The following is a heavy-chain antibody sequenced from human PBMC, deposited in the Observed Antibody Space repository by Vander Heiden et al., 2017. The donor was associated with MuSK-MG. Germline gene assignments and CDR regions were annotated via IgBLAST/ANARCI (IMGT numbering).Heavy chain of an antibody. J-gene: IGHJ6*03. CDR1: GGSISSYY. CDR3: ARVVIPVTNYYYYMDV. Sequence: QVQLQESGPGLVKPPETLSLTCTVSGGSISSYYWSWIRQPPGKGLEWIGYIYYSGSTNYNPSLKSRVTISVDTSKNQFSLKLSSVTAADTAVYYCARVVIPVTNYYYYMDVWGKGTTVTVSS. D-gene: IGHD4-4*01. CDR2: IYYSGST. V-gene: IGHV4-59*01.